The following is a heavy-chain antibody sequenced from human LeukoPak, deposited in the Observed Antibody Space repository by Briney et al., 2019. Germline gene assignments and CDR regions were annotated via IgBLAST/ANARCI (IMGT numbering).Heavy chain of an antibody. CDR2: IGIAGDT. Sequence: GGSLRLSCAASGFIISTNDMHWVRHATGKGLEWVSAIGIAGDTYYAGSVKGRFTISRENAKNSLYLQMNSLRAGDTAVYYCARYSSGSAFDIWGQGTMVTVSS. CDR3: ARYSSGSAFDI. V-gene: IGHV3-13*01. CDR1: GFIISTND. J-gene: IGHJ3*02. D-gene: IGHD1-14*01.